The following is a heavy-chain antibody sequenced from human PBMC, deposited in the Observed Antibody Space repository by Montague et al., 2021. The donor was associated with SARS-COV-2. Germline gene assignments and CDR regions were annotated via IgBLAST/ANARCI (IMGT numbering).Heavy chain of an antibody. D-gene: IGHD3-9*01. Sequence: SETLSLTCTVSGVSVTDYYWSWIRQPPGKGLEWVGDVLYNKGTNSNPSLKSRVAISVDTSKNQFSLRLTSVTAADTASYYYVKHPHYDGLNGPPDFWDQGTLVTVSS. J-gene: IGHJ4*02. CDR2: VLYNKGT. CDR3: VKHPHYDGLNGPPDF. CDR1: GVSVTDYY. V-gene: IGHV4-59*08.